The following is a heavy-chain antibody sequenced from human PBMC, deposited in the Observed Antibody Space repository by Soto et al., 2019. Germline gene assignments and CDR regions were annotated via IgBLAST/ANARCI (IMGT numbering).Heavy chain of an antibody. CDR2: IIPIFGTA. CDR3: ARLDGSSGYRDGPQ. Sequence: GASVKVSCKASGGTFSSYAISWVRQAPGQGLEWMGGIIPIFGTANYAQKFQGRVTITADESTSTAYMELSSLRSEDTAVYYCARLDGSSGYRDGPQWGQGTLVTVSS. J-gene: IGHJ4*02. CDR1: GGTFSSYA. D-gene: IGHD3-22*01. V-gene: IGHV1-69*13.